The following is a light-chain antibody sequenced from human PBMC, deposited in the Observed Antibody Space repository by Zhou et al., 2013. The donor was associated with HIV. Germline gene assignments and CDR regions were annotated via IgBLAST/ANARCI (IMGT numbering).Light chain of an antibody. CDR3: LQHNDYPRT. CDR2: AAS. J-gene: IGKJ1*01. CDR1: QGISTW. Sequence: DIQMTQSPSSVSASVGDRVTITCRASQGISTWLAWYQQKPGKAPKLLMYAASSLQSGVPSRFSASGSGTEFTLTISSLQPEDFATYYCLQHNDYPRTFGQGTKVEIK. V-gene: IGKV1-12*01.